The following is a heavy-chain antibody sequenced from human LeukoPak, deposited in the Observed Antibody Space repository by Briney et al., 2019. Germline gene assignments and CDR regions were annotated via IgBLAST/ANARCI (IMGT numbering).Heavy chain of an antibody. V-gene: IGHV4-31*03. CDR3: ARAKRYYDSSGYFPDSDY. CDR1: GGSISSGGYY. D-gene: IGHD3-22*01. J-gene: IGHJ4*02. CDR2: IYYSGST. Sequence: SQTLSLICTVSGGSISSGGYYWSWIRQHPGKGLEWIGYIYYSGSTYYNPSLKSRVTISVDTSKNQFSLKLSSVTAADTAVYHCARAKRYYDSSGYFPDSDYWGQGTLVTVSS.